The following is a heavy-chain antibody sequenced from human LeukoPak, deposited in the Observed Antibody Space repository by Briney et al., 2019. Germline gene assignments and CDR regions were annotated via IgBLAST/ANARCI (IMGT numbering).Heavy chain of an antibody. V-gene: IGHV1-18*01. D-gene: IGHD3-22*01. CDR3: ARTYDSSGYYYFRAFDI. J-gene: IGHJ3*02. CDR2: ISAYNGNT. Sequence: ASVKVSCKASGYTFTSYGISWVRQAPGQGLEWMGWISAYNGNTNYAQKLQGRVTMTTDTSTSTAYMELRSLRSDDTAVYYCARTYDSSGYYYFRAFDIWGQGTMVTVSS. CDR1: GYTFTSYG.